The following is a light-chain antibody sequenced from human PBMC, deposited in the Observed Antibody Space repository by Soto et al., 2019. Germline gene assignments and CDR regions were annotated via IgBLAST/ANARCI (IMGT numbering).Light chain of an antibody. J-gene: IGLJ6*01. CDR2: DVS. V-gene: IGLV2-14*01. CDR1: SSDVGGYNY. Sequence: QSALTQPASVSGSPGQSITISCTGTSSDVGGYNYVSWYQQHPGKAPKFIIYDVSNRPSGVSNRFSGSKSGNTASLTISGLQDEDEADYYCCSYSTFSTRQIVFGSGTKLTVL. CDR3: CSYSTFSTRQIV.